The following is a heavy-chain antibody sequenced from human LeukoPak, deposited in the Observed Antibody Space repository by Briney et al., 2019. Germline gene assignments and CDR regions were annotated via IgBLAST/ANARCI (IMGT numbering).Heavy chain of an antibody. CDR3: ARVGWTFDI. Sequence: ASVKVSCTASGFTVTNYHMHWVRQAPGQGLEWMGWINPNSGGTNYAQKFQGRVTMTRDTSISTAYMELSRLRSDDTAVYYCARVGWTFDIWGQGTMVTVSS. J-gene: IGHJ3*02. V-gene: IGHV1-2*02. CDR2: INPNSGGT. D-gene: IGHD3-3*01. CDR1: GFTVTNYH.